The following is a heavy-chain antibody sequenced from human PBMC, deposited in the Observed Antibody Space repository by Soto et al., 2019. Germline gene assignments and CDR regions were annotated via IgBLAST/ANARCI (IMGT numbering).Heavy chain of an antibody. CDR3: SRGGGGGLFDL. D-gene: IGHD2-21*01. CDR1: GFPFSDYY. CDR2: ISPGTTYK. V-gene: IGHV3-11*06. J-gene: IGHJ4*02. Sequence: QVQLVESGGGLVKPGGSLRLSCASSGFPFSDYYMSWIRRSPGKGLEFLSYISPGTTYKNYADSVKGRFTISRDKAKSSLYLQLNGLRSGDTAVYFCSRGGGGGLFDLWGQGTFVTVSS.